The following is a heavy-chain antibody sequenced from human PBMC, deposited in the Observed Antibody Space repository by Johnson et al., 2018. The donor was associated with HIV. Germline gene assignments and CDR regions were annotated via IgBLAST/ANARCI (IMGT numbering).Heavy chain of an antibody. Sequence: QVQLMESGGGLVQPGGSLRLSCAASGFTFSNYAVHWVRQAPGKGLEWVAVISSDGSAKYYADSVKGPFTISRDNSKNTLYLQLNTLRAADTAVYYCARDWDAYGAFDIWGQGTMVTVSS. D-gene: IGHD1-26*01. CDR3: ARDWDAYGAFDI. CDR2: ISSDGSAK. J-gene: IGHJ3*02. V-gene: IGHV3-30-3*01. CDR1: GFTFSNYA.